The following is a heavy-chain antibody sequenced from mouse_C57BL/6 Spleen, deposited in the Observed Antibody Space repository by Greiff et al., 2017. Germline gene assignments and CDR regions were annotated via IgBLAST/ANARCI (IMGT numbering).Heavy chain of an antibody. J-gene: IGHJ3*01. CDR3: ARCYYGSSGFAY. CDR2: IYPGSGST. V-gene: IGHV1-55*01. Sequence: QVQLQQPGAELVKPGASVKMSCKASGYTFTSYWITWVKQRPGQGLEWIGDIYPGSGSTNYNEKFKSKATLTVDTSSSTAYMQLSSLTSEDSAVYYCARCYYGSSGFAYWGQGTLGTVSA. D-gene: IGHD1-1*01. CDR1: GYTFTSYW.